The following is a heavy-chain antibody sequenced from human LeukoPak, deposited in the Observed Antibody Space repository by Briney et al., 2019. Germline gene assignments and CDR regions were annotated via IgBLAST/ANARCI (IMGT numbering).Heavy chain of an antibody. CDR3: AILGRDSSSSWHRHQSQIRYFDL. D-gene: IGHD6-6*01. J-gene: IGHJ2*01. CDR1: GGSFSGYY. CDR2: INHSGST. Sequence: SETLSLTCVVYGGSFSGYYWSWIRQPPGRGLEWIGEINHSGSTNYNPSLKSRVTISVDTSKNQFSLKLSSVTAADTAVYYCAILGRDSSSSWHRHQSQIRYFDLWGRGTLVTVSS. V-gene: IGHV4-34*01.